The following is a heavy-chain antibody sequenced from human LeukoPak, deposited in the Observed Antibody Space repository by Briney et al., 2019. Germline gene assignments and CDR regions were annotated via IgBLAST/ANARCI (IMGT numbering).Heavy chain of an antibody. D-gene: IGHD3-16*01. CDR1: GFTFSNFA. V-gene: IGHV3-23*01. J-gene: IGHJ4*02. Sequence: PGGSLRLSCAASGFTFSNFAMTWVRQAPGKGLEWVSSIMESGGGTFYADSVTGRLTISRDNPKNALYLQLNSLRVDDTAVYYCARGSRATYEYWGQGTLVTVFS. CDR2: IMESGGGT. CDR3: ARGSRATYEY.